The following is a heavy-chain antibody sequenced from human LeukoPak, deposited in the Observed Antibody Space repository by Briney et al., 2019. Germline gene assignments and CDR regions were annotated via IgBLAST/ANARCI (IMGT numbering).Heavy chain of an antibody. CDR2: INHSGST. J-gene: IGHJ4*02. Sequence: SETLSLTCAVYGGSFSGCYWSWIRQPPGKGLEWIGEINHSGSTNYNPSLKSRVTISVDTSKNQFSLKLSSVTAADTAVYYCASWEMVYAIFDYWGQGTLVTVSS. CDR1: GGSFSGCY. D-gene: IGHD2-8*01. CDR3: ASWEMVYAIFDY. V-gene: IGHV4-34*01.